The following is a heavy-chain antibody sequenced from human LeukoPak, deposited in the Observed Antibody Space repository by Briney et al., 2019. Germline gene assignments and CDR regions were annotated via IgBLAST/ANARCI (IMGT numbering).Heavy chain of an antibody. CDR1: GFTFSSYA. D-gene: IGHD3-10*01. CDR3: ARHPSAGGSGSYYTKAAWFDP. CDR2: ISGSGGST. Sequence: TGGSLRLSCAASGFTFSSYAMSWVRQAPGKGLEWVSAISGSGGSTYYADSVKGRFTISRDNSKNTLYLQMNSLRAEDTAVYYCARHPSAGGSGSYYTKAAWFDPWGQGTLVTVSS. J-gene: IGHJ5*02. V-gene: IGHV3-23*01.